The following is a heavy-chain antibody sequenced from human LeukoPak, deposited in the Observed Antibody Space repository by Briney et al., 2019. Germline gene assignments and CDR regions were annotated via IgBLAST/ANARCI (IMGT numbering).Heavy chain of an antibody. CDR1: GGSISSGSYY. D-gene: IGHD3-9*01. CDR3: ARGKDYDILTGYYDAFDI. Sequence: SRTLSLTCTVSGGSISSGSYYWSWIRQPAGKGLEWIGRIYTSGSTNYNPSLKSRVTISVDTSKNQFSLKLSSVTAAVTAVYYCARGKDYDILTGYYDAFDIWGQGTMVTVSS. CDR2: IYTSGST. J-gene: IGHJ3*02. V-gene: IGHV4-61*02.